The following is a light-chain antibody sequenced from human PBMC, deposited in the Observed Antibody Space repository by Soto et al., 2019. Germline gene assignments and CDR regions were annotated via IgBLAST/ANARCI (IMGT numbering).Light chain of an antibody. J-gene: IGKJ4*01. CDR2: AAS. Sequence: DIQMTQSPTSLSASVGDRVTITCRASQGIRNFVAWYQQKPGKAPKLLIYAASTLQSGVPSRFSGSGSGTEFTLTISSLQSEDFAVYYCQQFQKWPLTFGGGTNVEIK. CDR1: QGIRNF. CDR3: QQFQKWPLT. V-gene: IGKV1-27*01.